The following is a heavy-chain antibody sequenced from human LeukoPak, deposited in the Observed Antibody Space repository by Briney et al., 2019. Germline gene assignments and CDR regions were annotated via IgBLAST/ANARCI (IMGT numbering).Heavy chain of an antibody. Sequence: SETLSLTCAVYGGSFSGYYWSWIRQPPGKGLEWIGEIHHSGSTKYNPSLKSRVTISVHTSKNQFSLKLSSATAADTAVYYCARSRGWLQSHPLGYWGQATLVAVSS. CDR1: GGSFSGYY. CDR3: ARSRGWLQSHPLGY. D-gene: IGHD5-24*01. J-gene: IGHJ4*02. V-gene: IGHV4-34*01. CDR2: IHHSGST.